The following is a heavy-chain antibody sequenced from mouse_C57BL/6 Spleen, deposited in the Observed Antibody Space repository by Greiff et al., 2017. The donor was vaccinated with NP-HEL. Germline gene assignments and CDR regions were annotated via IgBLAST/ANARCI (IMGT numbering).Heavy chain of an antibody. CDR1: GFSLTSYG. CDR2: IWRGGST. J-gene: IGHJ4*01. CDR3: ARHDPYAMDY. Sequence: QVQLKQSGPGLVQPSQSLSIPCTVSGFSLTSYGVHWVRQSPGKGLEWLGVIWRGGSTDYNAAFISRLSISKDNSKSQVFFKMNSLQADDTAIYYCARHDPYAMDYWGQGTSVTVSS. V-gene: IGHV2-2*01.